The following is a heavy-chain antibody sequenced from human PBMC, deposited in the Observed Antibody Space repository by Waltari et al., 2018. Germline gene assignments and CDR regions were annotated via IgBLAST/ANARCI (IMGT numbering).Heavy chain of an antibody. CDR3: ARAPYDFWTGLYYFDY. D-gene: IGHD3-3*01. Sequence: EVQLVESGGGLIQPGGSLRLSCAASGFTVSSNYMSWVRQAPGKGLEWVSVIYSGGSTYYADSGKGRFTISRDNSKNTLYLQMNSLRAEDTAVYYCARAPYDFWTGLYYFDYWGQGTLVTVSS. CDR2: IYSGGST. V-gene: IGHV3-53*01. J-gene: IGHJ4*02. CDR1: GFTVSSNY.